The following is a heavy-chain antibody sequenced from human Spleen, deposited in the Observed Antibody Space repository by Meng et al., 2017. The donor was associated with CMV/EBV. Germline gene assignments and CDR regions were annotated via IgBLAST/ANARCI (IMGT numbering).Heavy chain of an antibody. CDR2: IYYSGST. Sequence: SETLSLTCTVSGGSISSGGYYWSWIRQHPGKGLEWIGYIYYSGSTYYNPSLKSRVTISVDTSKNQFSLKLSSVTAADTAVYYSARVGSSWPIAYYFDYWGQGTLVTVSS. CDR1: GGSISSGGYY. CDR3: ARVGSSWPIAYYFDY. V-gene: IGHV4-31*03. D-gene: IGHD6-13*01. J-gene: IGHJ4*02.